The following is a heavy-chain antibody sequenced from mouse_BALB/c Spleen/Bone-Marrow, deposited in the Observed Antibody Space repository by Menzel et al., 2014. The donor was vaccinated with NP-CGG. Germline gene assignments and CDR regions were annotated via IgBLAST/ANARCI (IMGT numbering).Heavy chain of an antibody. V-gene: IGHV1S81*02. CDR2: INPSNGVT. D-gene: IGHD1-2*01. CDR3: TRSGFYGYGTYFDV. Sequence: QVQLKESGAELVKPGASVKLSCKVSGYTFTNYYVYWVKQRPGQGLEWIGEINPSNGVTNFNEKFMIKATLTVDSSSSTAYMHLSSLTSEDSAAYYCTRSGFYGYGTYFDVWGAGTTVTVSS. CDR1: GYTFTNYY. J-gene: IGHJ1*01.